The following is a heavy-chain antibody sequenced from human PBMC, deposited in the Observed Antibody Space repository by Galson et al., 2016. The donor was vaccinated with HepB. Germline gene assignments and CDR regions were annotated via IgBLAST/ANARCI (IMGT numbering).Heavy chain of an antibody. CDR3: AKERLVRRIFDH. D-gene: IGHD1-1*01. Sequence: SLRLSCAASGFVFSNFGLSWVRQAPGKGLEWVAGISTRRTTYYSASGQGRFTISRDNSNNTLYLQMNGLRAEGTAVYYCAKERLVRRIFDHWGQGTLLTVSS. CDR2: ISTRRTT. V-gene: IGHV3-23*01. J-gene: IGHJ4*02. CDR1: GFVFSNFG.